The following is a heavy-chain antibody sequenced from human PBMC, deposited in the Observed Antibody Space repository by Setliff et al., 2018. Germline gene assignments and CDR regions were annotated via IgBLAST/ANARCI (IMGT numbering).Heavy chain of an antibody. CDR2: ISSYNGKT. J-gene: IGHJ6*03. CDR1: GYIFTSYG. CDR3: AREGVDTRSSTDYRYYMDV. D-gene: IGHD5-18*01. V-gene: IGHV1-18*01. Sequence: ASVKVSCKASGYIFTSYGISWVRQAPGQGLEWMGWISSYNGKTNYAQKLQGRVTMTTDTSTSTAYMELRRLRTEDTAVYYCAREGVDTRSSTDYRYYMDVWGKGTTVTVSS.